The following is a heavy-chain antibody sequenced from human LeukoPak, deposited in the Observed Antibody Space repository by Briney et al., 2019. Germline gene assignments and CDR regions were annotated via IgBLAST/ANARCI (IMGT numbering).Heavy chain of an antibody. Sequence: GASVKVSCKVSGYTLTELSMHWVRQAPGKGLEWMGGFDPEDGETIYAQKFQGRVTMTENTSTDTAYMELSSLRSEDTAVYYCATVGSYDSSGYYPLWGQGTLVTVSS. CDR3: ATVGSYDSSGYYPL. J-gene: IGHJ4*02. V-gene: IGHV1-24*01. CDR1: GYTLTELS. D-gene: IGHD3-22*01. CDR2: FDPEDGET.